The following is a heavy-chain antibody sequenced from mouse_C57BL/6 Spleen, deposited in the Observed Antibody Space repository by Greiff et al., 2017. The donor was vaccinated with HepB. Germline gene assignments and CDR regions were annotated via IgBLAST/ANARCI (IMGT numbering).Heavy chain of an antibody. CDR1: GYSITSGYY. J-gene: IGHJ1*03. CDR3: ARERGDYGYFDG. D-gene: IGHD1-1*02. Sequence: EVKLMESGPGLVKPSQSLSLTCSVTGYSITSGYYWNWIRQFPGNKLEWMGYISYDGSNNYNPSLKNRISITRDTSKNQFFLKLNSVTTEDTATYYCARERGDYGYFDGWGTGTTVTVSS. V-gene: IGHV3-6*01. CDR2: ISYDGSN.